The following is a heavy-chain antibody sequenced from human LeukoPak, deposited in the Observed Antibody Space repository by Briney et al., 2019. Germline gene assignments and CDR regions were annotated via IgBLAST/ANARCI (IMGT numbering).Heavy chain of an antibody. J-gene: IGHJ3*02. CDR1: GYTFSSYA. V-gene: IGHV1-3*01. CDR3: ARDFIIADIVVVPAAHDAIDI. CDR2: INVGNGNT. D-gene: IGHD2-2*01. Sequence: GASVKVSCKASGYTFSSYAIHWVRQAPGRRLEWMGWINVGNGNTKYSPKFQGRVTIIRDTAASTAYMELSSLRSEDTAVYYCARDFIIADIVVVPAAHDAIDIWGQGTMVTVSS.